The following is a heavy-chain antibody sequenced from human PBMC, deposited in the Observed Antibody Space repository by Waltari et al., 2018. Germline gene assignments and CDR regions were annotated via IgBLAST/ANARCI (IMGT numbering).Heavy chain of an antibody. J-gene: IGHJ4*02. D-gene: IGHD2-15*01. Sequence: QVQLVESGGDTVQPGGSLSLSCAASGFKFSDYGIHWVRQAPGKGLEWVAFVRPDTNPNFYADFSQGRFSISRDKSKAIVYLQMHSLRPEDTAVYYCARDPSSGASWYNFDYWGQGTLVTVS. CDR3: ARDPSSGASWYNFDY. V-gene: IGHV3-30*02. CDR2: VRPDTNPN. CDR1: GFKFSDYG.